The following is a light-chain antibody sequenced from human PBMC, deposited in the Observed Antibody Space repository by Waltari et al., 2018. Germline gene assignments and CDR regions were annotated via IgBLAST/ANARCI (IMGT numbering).Light chain of an antibody. J-gene: IGKJ5*01. CDR1: QSVGHY. CDR2: AAS. V-gene: IGKV3-11*01. Sequence: VVLTHSPATLSLSPGERATLSCRAGQSVGHYLAWYQQKPGQAPRLLIYAASNRATGIPARFSGSGSGTDFTLTISSLEPEDFAVYYCQQRRHWPPITFGQGTRLDIK. CDR3: QQRRHWPPIT.